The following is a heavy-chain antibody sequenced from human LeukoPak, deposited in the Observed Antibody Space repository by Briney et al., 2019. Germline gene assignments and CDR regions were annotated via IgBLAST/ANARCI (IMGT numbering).Heavy chain of an antibody. CDR2: IHHSGTT. V-gene: IGHV4-4*02. CDR3: ARARGEPFYCYYMDV. D-gene: IGHD3-10*01. J-gene: IGHJ6*03. CDR1: GDSITSGWW. Sequence: SETLSLTCAVSGDSITSGWWWSWVRQSPGKGLEWIAEIHHSGTTHYNPSLKSRLSISVDKSKNHFSLKLTSMAAADTAVYYCARARGEPFYCYYMDVWGKGTTVTISS.